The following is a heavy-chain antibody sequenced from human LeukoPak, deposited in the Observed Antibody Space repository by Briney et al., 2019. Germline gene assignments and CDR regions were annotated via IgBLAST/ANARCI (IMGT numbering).Heavy chain of an antibody. CDR2: IYYSGST. D-gene: IGHD3-10*01. J-gene: IGHJ4*02. V-gene: IGHV4-30-4*01. CDR1: GGSISSGDYY. CDR3: ARAGRILWFGELLS. Sequence: SQTLSLTCTGSGGSISSGDYYWSWIRQPPGKGLEWIGYIYYSGSTYYNPSLKSRVTISVDTSKNQFSLKLSSVTAADTAVYYCARAGRILWFGELLSWGQGTLVTVSS.